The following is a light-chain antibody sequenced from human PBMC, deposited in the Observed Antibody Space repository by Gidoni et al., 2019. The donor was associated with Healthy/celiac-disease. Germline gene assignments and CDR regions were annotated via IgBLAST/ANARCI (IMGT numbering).Light chain of an antibody. CDR2: GAS. CDR3: QQYGSSPGYT. Sequence: IVLPQSPGTLSLSPGERATLSCRASQSVSSSYLAWYQQKPGQAPRLLIYGASSRATGIPDRFSGSGSGTDFTLTISRLEPEDFAVYYCQQYGSSPGYTFGQGTKLEIK. CDR1: QSVSSSY. J-gene: IGKJ2*01. V-gene: IGKV3-20*01.